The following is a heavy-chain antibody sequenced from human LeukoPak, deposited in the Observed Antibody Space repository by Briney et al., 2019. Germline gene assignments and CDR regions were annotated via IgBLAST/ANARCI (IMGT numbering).Heavy chain of an antibody. J-gene: IGHJ3*02. Sequence: ASVKVSCKVSGYTLTGLSMHWVRQAPGKGLEWMGGFDPEDGETIYAQKFQGRVTMTEDTSTDTAYMELSSLRSEDTAVYYCATEWLRKDAFDIWGQGTMVTVSS. CDR2: FDPEDGET. V-gene: IGHV1-24*01. D-gene: IGHD5-12*01. CDR1: GYTLTGLS. CDR3: ATEWLRKDAFDI.